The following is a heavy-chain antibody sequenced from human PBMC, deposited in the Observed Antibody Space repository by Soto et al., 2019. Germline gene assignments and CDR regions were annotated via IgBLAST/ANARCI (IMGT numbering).Heavy chain of an antibody. CDR1: GGTFSSYA. V-gene: IGHV1-69*12. CDR2: IIPIFGTA. Sequence: QVQLVQSGAEVKKPGSSVKVSCKASGGTFSSYAISWVRQAPGQGLEWMGGIIPIFGTANYAQKFQGRVTITANESTSKAYMGLSSLRSEDTDVYYCARGATDMVLVQAAMWAGILDYWGQGTLVTVSS. CDR3: ARGATDMVLVQAAMWAGILDY. J-gene: IGHJ4*02. D-gene: IGHD2-2*01.